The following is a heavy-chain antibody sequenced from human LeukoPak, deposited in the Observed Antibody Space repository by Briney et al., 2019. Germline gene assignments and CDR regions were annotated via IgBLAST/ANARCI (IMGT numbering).Heavy chain of an antibody. CDR3: ARHRSYGSGSYYNSYYYYGMDV. Sequence: PSQTLSLTCTVSGGSISSGGYYWSWIRQHPGKGLEWIGYIYYSGSTYYNPSLKSRVTISVDTSKNQFSLKLSSVTAADTAVYYCARHRSYGSGSYYNSYYYYGMDVWGQGTTVTVSS. V-gene: IGHV4-31*03. D-gene: IGHD3-10*01. J-gene: IGHJ6*02. CDR2: IYYSGST. CDR1: GGSISSGGYY.